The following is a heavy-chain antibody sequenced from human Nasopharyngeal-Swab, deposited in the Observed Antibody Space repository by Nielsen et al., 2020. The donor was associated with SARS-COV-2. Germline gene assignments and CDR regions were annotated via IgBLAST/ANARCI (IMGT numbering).Heavy chain of an antibody. Sequence: SVKVSCKASGGTFSSYAISWVRQAPGQGLEWMGRIIPIFGISNYAQKLQGRVTIPADKSTSTAYMGLSSLRSEATAVDYCATQGGGDYYDSRRYYNYVMDVWGQGTTVTVSS. CDR1: GGTFSSYA. J-gene: IGHJ6*02. V-gene: IGHV1-69*04. CDR3: ATQGGGDYYDSRRYYNYVMDV. CDR2: IIPIFGIS. D-gene: IGHD3-22*01.